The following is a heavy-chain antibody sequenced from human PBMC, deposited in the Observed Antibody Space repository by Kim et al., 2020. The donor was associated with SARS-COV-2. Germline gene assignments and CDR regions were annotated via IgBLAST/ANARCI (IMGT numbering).Heavy chain of an antibody. Sequence: GGSLRLSCAASGFTFSSYSMNWVRQAPGKGLEWVSSISSSSSYIYYADSVKGRFTISRDNAKNSLYLQMNSLRAEDTAVYYCARDFGAMVRGAFYYYGMDVWGQGTTVTVSS. V-gene: IGHV3-21*01. CDR3: ARDFGAMVRGAFYYYGMDV. CDR2: ISSSSSYI. J-gene: IGHJ6*02. D-gene: IGHD3-10*01. CDR1: GFTFSSYS.